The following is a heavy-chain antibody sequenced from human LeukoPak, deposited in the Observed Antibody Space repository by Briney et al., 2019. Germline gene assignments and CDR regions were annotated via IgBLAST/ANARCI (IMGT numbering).Heavy chain of an antibody. Sequence: PGGSLRLSCAASGFTFSSYSMNWVRQAPGKGLEWVSSISSSSSYIYYADSVKGRFTISRDNAKNSLYLQMNSLRAEDMAVYYCASSGVDDFWSGYYYFDYWGQGTLVTVSS. V-gene: IGHV3-21*01. D-gene: IGHD3-3*01. CDR3: ASSGVDDFWSGYYYFDY. CDR2: ISSSSSYI. J-gene: IGHJ4*02. CDR1: GFTFSSYS.